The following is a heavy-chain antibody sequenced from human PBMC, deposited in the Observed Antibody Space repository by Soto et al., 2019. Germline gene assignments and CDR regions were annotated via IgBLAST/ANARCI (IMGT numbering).Heavy chain of an antibody. CDR3: AHSFILTGYFLSFDY. V-gene: IGHV2-5*02. J-gene: IGHJ4*02. D-gene: IGHD3-9*01. Sequence: QITLKESGPTLVKPTQTLTLTCTFSGFSLSTSGVGVGWIRQPPGKALEWLALIYWDDDKRYSPSLKSRLTIXTDXSXNQVVLTMTNMDPVDTATYYCAHSFILTGYFLSFDYWGQGTLVTVSS. CDR2: IYWDDDK. CDR1: GFSLSTSGVG.